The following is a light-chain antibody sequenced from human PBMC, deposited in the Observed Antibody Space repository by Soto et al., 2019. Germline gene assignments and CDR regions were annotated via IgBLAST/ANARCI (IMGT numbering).Light chain of an antibody. J-gene: IGKJ5*01. V-gene: IGKV2-30*01. CDR3: QQYGSSLIT. CDR2: KVS. CDR1: QSLVDNDGNTY. Sequence: DVVMTQSPLSLPVTLGQPASISCRSSQSLVDNDGNTYLNWFQQRPGQSPRRLIYKVSNRDSGVPDRFSGSGSGTDFTLTISRLEPEDFAVYYCQQYGSSLITFGQGTRLEI.